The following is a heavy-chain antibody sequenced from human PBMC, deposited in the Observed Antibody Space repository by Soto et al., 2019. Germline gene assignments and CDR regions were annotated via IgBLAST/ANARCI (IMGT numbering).Heavy chain of an antibody. CDR1: GNTFTSYD. V-gene: IGHV1-8*01. CDR3: ARSVPFDY. J-gene: IGHJ4*02. Sequence: ASVKVSCKASGNTFTSYDINWVRQATGHGLEWMGWINPNSGNIGYAQKFQGRFTISRDNAKNSLYLQMNSLRAEDTAVYYCARSVPFDYWGQGTLVTVSS. CDR2: INPNSGNI.